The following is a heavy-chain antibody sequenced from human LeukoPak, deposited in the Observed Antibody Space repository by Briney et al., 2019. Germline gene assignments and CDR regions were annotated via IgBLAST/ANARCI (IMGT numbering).Heavy chain of an antibody. CDR1: GFAFSVYA. CDR3: AKPISGGLAVTADWFHP. D-gene: IGHD6-19*01. J-gene: IGHJ5*01. Sequence: GGSLRLSCTASGFAFSVYAMSWLRQPPGKGLEWASTINANSGTTSYAASVRGRFTIPRDNSKNTLYLQLNTLRADDTATYYCAKPISGGLAVTADWFHPWGQGTLVVVSS. V-gene: IGHV3-23*01. CDR2: INANSGTT.